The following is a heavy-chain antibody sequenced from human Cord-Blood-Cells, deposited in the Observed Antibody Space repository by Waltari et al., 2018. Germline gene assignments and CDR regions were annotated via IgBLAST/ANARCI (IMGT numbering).Heavy chain of an antibody. Sequence: QVQLVESGGGVVQPGRSLRLSCAASGFTFSSYAMHWVRQAPGEGLEWVAVISYDGSNKYYADSVKGRFTISRDNSKNTLYLQMNSLRAEDTAVYYCARGGGAGRFDYWGQGTLVTVSS. CDR1: GFTFSSYA. V-gene: IGHV3-30-3*01. J-gene: IGHJ4*02. D-gene: IGHD6-19*01. CDR2: ISYDGSNK. CDR3: ARGGGAGRFDY.